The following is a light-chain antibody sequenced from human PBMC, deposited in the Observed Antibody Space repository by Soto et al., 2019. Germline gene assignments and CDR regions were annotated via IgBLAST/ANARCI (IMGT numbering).Light chain of an antibody. CDR1: SGHSRYA. CDR3: AAWDDSLNGRVV. CDR2: FNSDGSH. V-gene: IGLV4-69*01. J-gene: IGLJ2*01. Sequence: QLVLTQSPSASASLGASVKLTCTLSSGHSRYAIAWHQQQPDKGPRYLMRFNSDGSHTKGDGIPDRFSGSSSGAERYLTISSLQSEDEADYYCAAWDDSLNGRVVFGGGTKVTVL.